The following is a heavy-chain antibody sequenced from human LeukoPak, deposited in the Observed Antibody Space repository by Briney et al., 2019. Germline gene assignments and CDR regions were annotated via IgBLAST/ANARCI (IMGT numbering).Heavy chain of an antibody. V-gene: IGHV1-69*06. D-gene: IGHD3-10*01. J-gene: IGHJ5*02. CDR2: IIPIFGTA. CDR3: ARDRGSGSYDNWFDP. CDR1: GGTFSSYA. Sequence: ASVKVSCKASGGTFSSYAISWVQQAPGQGLEWMGGIIPIFGTANYAQKFQGRVTITADKSTSTAYMELSSLRSEDTAVYYCARDRGSGSYDNWFDPWGQGTLVTVSS.